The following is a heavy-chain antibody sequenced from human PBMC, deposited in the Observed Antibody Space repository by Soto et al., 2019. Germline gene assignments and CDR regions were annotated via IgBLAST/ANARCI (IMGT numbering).Heavy chain of an antibody. CDR1: GGSISSYY. J-gene: IGHJ5*02. Sequence: SAALSLTCTVSGGSISSYYWSWIRQPPGKGLEWIGYIYYSGSTNYNPSLKSRVTISVDTSKNQFSLKLSPVTAADTAVYYCARAHTYYDFWSGYYKWFDPWGQGTLVTVS. V-gene: IGHV4-59*01. CDR3: ARAHTYYDFWSGYYKWFDP. D-gene: IGHD3-3*01. CDR2: IYYSGST.